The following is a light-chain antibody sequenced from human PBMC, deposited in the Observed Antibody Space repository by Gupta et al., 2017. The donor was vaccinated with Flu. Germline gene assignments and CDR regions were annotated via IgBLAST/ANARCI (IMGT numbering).Light chain of an antibody. V-gene: IGKV1-39*01. CDR3: QQSYSSPYS. J-gene: IGKJ2*03. CDR1: QSISNY. CDR2: AAS. Sequence: DIQMTQSPSSLSASVGDRVTITCRSSQSISNYLNWYQHRPGKGPELLIHAASSLESGVSSRFSGSGSGTDFTLTISSLQPEDVVIYFCQQSYSSPYSFGQGTNLEIK.